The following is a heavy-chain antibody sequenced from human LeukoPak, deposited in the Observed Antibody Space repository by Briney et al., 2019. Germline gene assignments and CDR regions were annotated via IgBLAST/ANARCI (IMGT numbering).Heavy chain of an antibody. V-gene: IGHV3-7*01. J-gene: IGHJ3*02. CDR2: IKQDGSEK. CDR3: ARDGGFEQQLVPGAFDI. D-gene: IGHD6-13*01. CDR1: GFTFSSYW. Sequence: PGGSLRLSCAASGFTFSSYWMSWVRQAPGKGLEWVANIKQDGSEKYYVDSVKGRFTISRDNAKNSLYLQMNSLRAEDTAVYYCARDGGFEQQLVPGAFDIWGQGTMVTVSS.